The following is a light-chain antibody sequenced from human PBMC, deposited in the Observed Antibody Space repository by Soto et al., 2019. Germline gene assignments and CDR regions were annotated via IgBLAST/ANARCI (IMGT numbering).Light chain of an antibody. J-gene: IGKJ5*01. Sequence: IVLTQSPRTRAVSPRERDTLSGRASQSVISNYLAWYQQKPGQPPRLLIYGASTRATGIPDRFSGSGSGTAFALTMSCLEPEDFAVYYCQPRSNSPITFGRGTRLEIK. CDR3: QPRSNSPIT. CDR2: GAS. CDR1: QSVISNY. V-gene: IGKV3D-20*02.